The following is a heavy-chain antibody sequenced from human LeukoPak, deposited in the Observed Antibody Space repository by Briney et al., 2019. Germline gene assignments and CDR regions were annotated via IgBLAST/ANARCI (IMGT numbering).Heavy chain of an antibody. D-gene: IGHD7-27*01. V-gene: IGHV4-31*02. Sequence: LRLSCAASGFTFSNDWMHWVRQPPGKGLEWVGYIYNSGTTYYNPSLKSRVTVSEDTSKNQFSLKLSSVTAADTAVYFCARLTGTSYLDYWGQGTLVTVSS. CDR1: GFTFSNDW. CDR2: IYNSGTT. J-gene: IGHJ4*02. CDR3: ARLTGTSYLDY.